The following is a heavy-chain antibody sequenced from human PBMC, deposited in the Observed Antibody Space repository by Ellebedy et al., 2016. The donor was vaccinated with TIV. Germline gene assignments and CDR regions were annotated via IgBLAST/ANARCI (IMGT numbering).Heavy chain of an antibody. D-gene: IGHD2-2*01. CDR2: ISYDGSNK. Sequence: GESLKISXAASGFTFSSYAMHWVRQAPGKGLEWVAVISYDGSNKYYADSVKGRFTISRDNSKNTLYLQMNSLRAEDTAVYYCARCRDIVVVPAAMADDAFDIWGQGTMVTVSS. CDR3: ARCRDIVVVPAAMADDAFDI. J-gene: IGHJ3*02. V-gene: IGHV3-30-3*01. CDR1: GFTFSSYA.